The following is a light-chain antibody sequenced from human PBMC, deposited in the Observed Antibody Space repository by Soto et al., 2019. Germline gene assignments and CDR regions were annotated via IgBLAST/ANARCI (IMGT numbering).Light chain of an antibody. CDR2: DAS. V-gene: IGKV3-11*01. CDR1: QSVSSY. J-gene: IGKJ5*01. CDR3: QQRSNWPPIT. Sequence: EIVLTPSPVTLSLSPGEGATLSCRASQSVSSYLAWYQQKPGQAPRLLIYDASNRATGIPARFSGGGSGTDFTLTIDNLEPEDFAIYYCQQRSNWPPITFGQGTRLEIK.